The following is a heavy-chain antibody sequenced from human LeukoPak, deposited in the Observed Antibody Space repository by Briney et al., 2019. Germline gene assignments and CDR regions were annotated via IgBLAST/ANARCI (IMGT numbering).Heavy chain of an antibody. CDR2: INPNSGGT. CDR1: GYTFTGYY. CDR3: ARARQASSSSQLNRIDY. Sequence: ASVKVSCKASGYTFTGYYMHWVRQAPGQGLEWMGWINPNSGGTNYAQKFQGRVTMTRDTSISTAYMQLSRLRSDDTAVYYCARARQASSSSQLNRIDYWGQGTLVTVSS. D-gene: IGHD6-6*01. J-gene: IGHJ4*02. V-gene: IGHV1-2*02.